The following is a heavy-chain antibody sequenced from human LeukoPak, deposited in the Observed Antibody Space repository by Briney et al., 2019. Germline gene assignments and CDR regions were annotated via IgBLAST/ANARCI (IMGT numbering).Heavy chain of an antibody. CDR1: GGSISSGGYY. V-gene: IGHV4-31*03. Sequence: SETLSLTCTVSGGSISSGGYYWSWIRQHPGKGLEWIGYIYYSGSTYYNPSLKSRVTISVDTSKNRFSLKLSSVTAADTAVYYCARMSKGYSIDYWGQGTLVTVSS. D-gene: IGHD1-1*01. CDR3: ARMSKGYSIDY. J-gene: IGHJ4*02. CDR2: IYYSGST.